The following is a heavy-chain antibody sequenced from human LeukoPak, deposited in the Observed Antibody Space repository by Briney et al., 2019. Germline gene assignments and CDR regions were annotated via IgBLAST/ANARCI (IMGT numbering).Heavy chain of an antibody. D-gene: IGHD3-22*01. CDR2: ISSSSSYI. CDR1: GFTFSSYA. J-gene: IGHJ3*02. V-gene: IGHV3-21*01. Sequence: GGTLRLSCAASGFTFSSYAMNWVRQAPGKGLEWVSSISSSSSYIYYADSVKGRFTISRDNAKNSLYLQMNSLRAEDTAVYYCARDRYYDSPNAFDIWGQGTMVTVSS. CDR3: ARDRYYDSPNAFDI.